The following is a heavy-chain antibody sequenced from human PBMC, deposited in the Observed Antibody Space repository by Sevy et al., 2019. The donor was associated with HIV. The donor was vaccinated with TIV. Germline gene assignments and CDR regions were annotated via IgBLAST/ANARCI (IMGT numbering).Heavy chain of an antibody. CDR3: ARGTPTTGGRGYSYGMDV. V-gene: IGHV4-59*01. J-gene: IGHJ6*02. CDR2: IYYSGST. Sequence: SETLSLTCTVSGGSISSYYWSWIRQPPGKGLEWIGYIYYSGSTNYNPSLKSRVTISVDTSKNQYSLKLRSVTAADTAVDYCARGTPTTGGRGYSYGMDVWGQGPTVTVSS. CDR1: GGSISSYY. D-gene: IGHD4-4*01.